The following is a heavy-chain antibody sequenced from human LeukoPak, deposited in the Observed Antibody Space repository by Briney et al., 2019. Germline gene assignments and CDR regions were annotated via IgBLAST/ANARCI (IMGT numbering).Heavy chain of an antibody. D-gene: IGHD3-9*01. Sequence: GGSLRLSCAASGFTFSSYAMSWVRQAPGKGLEWVSAISGSGGSTYYADSVKGRFTISRDNSKNTLYLQMNSLRAEDTAVYYCAKDLGYPYDILTGYYYWGQGTLVTVSS. J-gene: IGHJ4*02. CDR3: AKDLGYPYDILTGYYY. V-gene: IGHV3-23*01. CDR1: GFTFSSYA. CDR2: ISGSGGST.